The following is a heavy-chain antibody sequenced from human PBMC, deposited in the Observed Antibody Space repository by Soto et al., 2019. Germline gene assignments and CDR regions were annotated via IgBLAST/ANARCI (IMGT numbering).Heavy chain of an antibody. J-gene: IGHJ4*02. CDR1: GASINSVDW. V-gene: IGHV4-4*02. CDR2: VFHTGST. D-gene: IGHD1-20*01. CDR3: ARARRSITSRLAGSHLDS. Sequence: QVHLQESGPGLVRPSGALSLTCAVSGASINSVDWWSWVRRPPGKGLEWIGEVFHTGSTNYSPSLKSRVAIAVDKSRNQCYLRLTSLTAADTAVYYCARARRSITSRLAGSHLDSWGQGIMVIVSS.